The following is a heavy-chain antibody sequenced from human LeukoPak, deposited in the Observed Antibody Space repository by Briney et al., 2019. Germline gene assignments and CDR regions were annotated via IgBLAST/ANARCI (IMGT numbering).Heavy chain of an antibody. CDR2: IYSGGST. CDR3: ASDELDSGWYEGG. Sequence: PGGSLRLSCAASGFTVSSNYMSWVRQAPGKGLEWVSVIYSGGSTYYADSVKGRFTISRDNSMNTLYLQMNSLRAEDTAVYYCASDELDSGWYEGGWGQGTLVTVSS. V-gene: IGHV3-53*01. D-gene: IGHD6-19*01. J-gene: IGHJ4*02. CDR1: GFTVSSNY.